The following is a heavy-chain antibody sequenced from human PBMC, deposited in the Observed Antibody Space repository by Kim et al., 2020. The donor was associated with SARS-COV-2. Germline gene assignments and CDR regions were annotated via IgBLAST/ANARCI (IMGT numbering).Heavy chain of an antibody. CDR1: GYTFTSYG. V-gene: IGHV1-18*04. D-gene: IGHD3-16*02. Sequence: ASVKVSCKASGYTFTSYGISWVRQAPGQGLEWMGWISAYNGNTNYAQKLQGRVTMTTDTSTSTAYMELRSLRSDDTAVYYCARELAGYYDYVWGGYRNGWFDHWGQGTLVTISS. CDR2: ISAYNGNT. CDR3: ARELAGYYDYVWGGYRNGWFDH. J-gene: IGHJ5*02.